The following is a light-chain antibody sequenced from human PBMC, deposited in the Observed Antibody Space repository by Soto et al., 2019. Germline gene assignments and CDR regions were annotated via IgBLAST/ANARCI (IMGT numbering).Light chain of an antibody. CDR1: TGAVTNGHY. CDR3: LLSYPGVNVV. CDR2: DTN. V-gene: IGLV7-46*01. Sequence: QTMVTQEPSLTVSPGGTVTLTCDSSTGAVTNGHYPYWFQQKPGQAPTTLIYDTNNKHSWTPARFSGSLLGGKAALTLSGAQPEDEAEYYCLLSYPGVNVVFGGGTKLTVL. J-gene: IGLJ2*01.